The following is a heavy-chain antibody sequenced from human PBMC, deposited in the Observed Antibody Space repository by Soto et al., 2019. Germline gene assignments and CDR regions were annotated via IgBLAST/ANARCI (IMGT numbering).Heavy chain of an antibody. CDR3: ASSPVTGIYYAMDV. D-gene: IGHD6-19*01. J-gene: IGHJ6*02. CDR2: IYYTGST. V-gene: IGHV4-31*03. CDR1: GGSISSGGYY. Sequence: SETLSLTCTVSGGSISSGGYYWSWIRQHPGKGLEWIGNIYYTGSTHYDPSLKSRITISLDTSKNQISLKLSSVTAADTAVYYCASSPVTGIYYAMDVWGQGTTVTVS.